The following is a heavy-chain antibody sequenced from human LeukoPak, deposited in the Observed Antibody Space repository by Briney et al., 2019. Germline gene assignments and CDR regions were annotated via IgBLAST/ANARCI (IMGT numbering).Heavy chain of an antibody. CDR2: ISSSSSYI. D-gene: IGHD3-10*01. CDR3: ARADGSGSPSATLS. CDR1: GFTFSSYS. J-gene: IGHJ5*02. Sequence: GGSLRLSCAASGFTFSSYSMNWVRQAPGKGLEWVSSISSSSSYIYYADSVKGRFTISRDNAKNSLYLQMNSLRAEGTAVYYCARADGSGSPSATLSWGQGTLVTVSS. V-gene: IGHV3-21*01.